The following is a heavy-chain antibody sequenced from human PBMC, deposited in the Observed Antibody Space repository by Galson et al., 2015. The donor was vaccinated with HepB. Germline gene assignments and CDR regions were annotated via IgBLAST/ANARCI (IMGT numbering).Heavy chain of an antibody. CDR2: IYYSGST. D-gene: IGHD3-3*01. J-gene: IGHJ6*02. CDR3: ARDFWSGYRAEVWGMDV. V-gene: IGHV4-59*01. CDR1: GGSISSYY. Sequence: SETLSLTCTVSGGSISSYYWSWIRQPPGKGLEWIGYIYYSGSTNYNPSLKSRVTISVDTSKNQFSLKLSSVTAADTAVYYCARDFWSGYRAEVWGMDVRGQGTTVTVSS.